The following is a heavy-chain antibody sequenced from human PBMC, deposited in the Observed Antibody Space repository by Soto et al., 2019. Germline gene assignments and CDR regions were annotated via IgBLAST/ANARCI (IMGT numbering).Heavy chain of an antibody. J-gene: IGHJ5*02. CDR1: EYTFTSYA. Sequence: QVQLVQSGAEVKKPGASVKVSCKASEYTFTSYAMHWVRQAPGQRLEWMGWINAGNGNTKYSQKFQGRVTITRDTSASTAYMELSSLRSEDTAVYYCARAISGYYDFWSGYLFDPWGQGTLVTVSS. V-gene: IGHV1-3*01. D-gene: IGHD3-3*01. CDR2: INAGNGNT. CDR3: ARAISGYYDFWSGYLFDP.